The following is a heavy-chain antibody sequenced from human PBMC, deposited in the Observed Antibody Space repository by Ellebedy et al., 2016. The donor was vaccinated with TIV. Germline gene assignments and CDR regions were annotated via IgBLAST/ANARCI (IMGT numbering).Heavy chain of an antibody. CDR1: GFTFSSYA. Sequence: GESLKISCAASGFTFSSYAMSWVRQAPGKGLEWVSAISGSGGSTYYADSVKGRFTISRDNAKNSLYLQMNSLRAEDTAVYYCARCTMVRGVIMPFDIWGQGTMVTVSS. CDR3: ARCTMVRGVIMPFDI. V-gene: IGHV3-23*01. J-gene: IGHJ3*02. D-gene: IGHD3-10*01. CDR2: ISGSGGST.